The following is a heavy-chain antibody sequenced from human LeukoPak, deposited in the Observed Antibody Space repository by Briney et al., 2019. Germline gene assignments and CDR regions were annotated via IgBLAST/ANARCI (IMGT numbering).Heavy chain of an antibody. V-gene: IGHV5-51*01. D-gene: IGHD2-2*01. Sequence: EWMGIIYPGDSDTRYSPSFQGQVTISADKSISTAYLQWSSLKAPDNAMYYCARLSFQLPYYFDYWGQGTLVTVSS. J-gene: IGHJ4*02. CDR3: ARLSFQLPYYFDY. CDR2: IYPGDSDT.